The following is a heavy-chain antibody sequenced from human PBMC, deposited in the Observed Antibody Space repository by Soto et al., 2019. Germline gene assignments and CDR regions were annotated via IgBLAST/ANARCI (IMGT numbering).Heavy chain of an antibody. D-gene: IGHD3-22*01. J-gene: IGHJ4*02. Sequence: GGSMELSCAASGFTFSSYAMSWVRQAPGKGLEWVSAISGSGGSTYYADSVKGRFTISRDNSKNTLYLQMNSLRAEDTAVYYCAKEGGYYDSSGYYESYFDYWGQGTLVTVSS. CDR3: AKEGGYYDSSGYYESYFDY. CDR2: ISGSGGST. CDR1: GFTFSSYA. V-gene: IGHV3-23*01.